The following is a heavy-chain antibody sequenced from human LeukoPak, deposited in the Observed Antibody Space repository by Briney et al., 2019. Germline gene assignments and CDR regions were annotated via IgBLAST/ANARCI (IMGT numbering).Heavy chain of an antibody. D-gene: IGHD6-19*01. CDR1: GFTFSSHW. CDR2: IKQDGSQK. V-gene: IGHV3-7*03. Sequence: GGSLRLSCAASGFTFSSHWMSWVRQAPGKGLEWVANIKQDGSQKYYVDSVKGRFTISRDNAKNSLYLRMNSLGAEDTAVYYCARDRREQWLSVDYWGQGTLVTVSS. CDR3: ARDRREQWLSVDY. J-gene: IGHJ4*02.